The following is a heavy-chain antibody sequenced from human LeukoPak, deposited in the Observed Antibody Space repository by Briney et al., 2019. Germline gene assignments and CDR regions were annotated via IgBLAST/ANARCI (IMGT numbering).Heavy chain of an antibody. J-gene: IGHJ4*02. D-gene: IGHD4-17*01. V-gene: IGHV3-64D*09. Sequence: GGSLRLSCSVSGFFFSTYAMHWVRQAPGTGLEYVSSITSYGDNTYYADSVKGRFTISRDNSKNTLYLQMSSLRAEDTAIYYCLKDNYGVGDYWGQGTLVTVSS. CDR2: ITSYGDNT. CDR1: GFFFSTYA. CDR3: LKDNYGVGDY.